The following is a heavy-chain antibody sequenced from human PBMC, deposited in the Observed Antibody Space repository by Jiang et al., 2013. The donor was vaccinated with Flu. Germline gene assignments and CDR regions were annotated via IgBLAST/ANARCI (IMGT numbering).Heavy chain of an antibody. Sequence: GVVRPGRSLRLSCSASGFIFDIYGMHWVRQAPGKGLEWVASISYDGNEEKYADSVKGRLTISRDNSENTVSLHMNSLRPEDTAIYYCAKGQTVAGEFDSWGQGSLVTVSP. CDR1: GFIFDIYG. CDR3: AKGQTVAGEFDS. CDR2: ISYDGNEE. D-gene: IGHD6-19*01. V-gene: IGHV3-30*18. J-gene: IGHJ4*01.